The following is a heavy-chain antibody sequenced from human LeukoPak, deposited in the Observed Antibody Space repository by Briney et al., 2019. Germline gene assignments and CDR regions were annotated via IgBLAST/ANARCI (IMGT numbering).Heavy chain of an antibody. CDR1: GFTFSSYA. Sequence: GGSLRLSCAASGFTFSSYAMSWVRQAPGKGLEWVSAISGSGGSTYYADSVKGRFTISRDNSKNTLYLQMNSLRAEDTAVYYCAKSPSYCSGGSCFRFDYWGQGTLVTVSS. CDR2: ISGSGGST. V-gene: IGHV3-23*01. D-gene: IGHD2-15*01. J-gene: IGHJ4*02. CDR3: AKSPSYCSGGSCFRFDY.